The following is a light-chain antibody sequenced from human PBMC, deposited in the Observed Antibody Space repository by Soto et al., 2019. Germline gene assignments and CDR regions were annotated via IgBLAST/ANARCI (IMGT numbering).Light chain of an antibody. J-gene: IGKJ4*01. Sequence: EIVLTQSPATLSLSPGERASLSCRASQSVDNFLAWYQQRPGQAPRLLIYDAPKRATGIPARFSGSGSGTDFTLTISSLEPEDFAVYYCQQRSNWPPLTFGGGTKVEIK. V-gene: IGKV3-11*01. CDR1: QSVDNF. CDR3: QQRSNWPPLT. CDR2: DAP.